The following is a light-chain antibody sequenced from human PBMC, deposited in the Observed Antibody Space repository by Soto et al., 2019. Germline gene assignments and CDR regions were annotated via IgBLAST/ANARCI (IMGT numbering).Light chain of an antibody. V-gene: IGKV3-11*01. J-gene: IGKJ4*01. CDR3: QQGSNWPPLT. Sequence: EVVLTQSPATLSLSPGKTATLSCRASQSVGTYLAWYQLKSGQAPRLLIYEASKRATGIPARFSGRGSGTDFTLTISSLEPEDFALYYCQQGSNWPPLTFGGGTKVEIK. CDR1: QSVGTY. CDR2: EAS.